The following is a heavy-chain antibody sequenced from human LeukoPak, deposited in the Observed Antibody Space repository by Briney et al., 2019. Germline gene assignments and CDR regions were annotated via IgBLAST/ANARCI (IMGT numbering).Heavy chain of an antibody. Sequence: GGSLRLSCAASGFTFRTYWMFWVRQAPGKGLVRVSRTNGDGSSISYADSVKGRFTISRDNAKNTLYLQMNSLRAEDTAVYYCARGVPPDIWGQGTLVTVSS. CDR2: TNGDGSSI. J-gene: IGHJ3*02. D-gene: IGHD3-10*01. CDR3: ARGVPPDI. CDR1: GFTFRTYW. V-gene: IGHV3-74*01.